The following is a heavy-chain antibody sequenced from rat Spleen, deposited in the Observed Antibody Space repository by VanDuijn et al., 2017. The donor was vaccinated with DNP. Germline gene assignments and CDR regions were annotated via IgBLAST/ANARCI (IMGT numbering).Heavy chain of an antibody. CDR1: AYSITTNY. J-gene: IGHJ2*01. D-gene: IGHD1-7*01. CDR3: ATHDYGH. V-gene: IGHV3-3*01. Sequence: EVQLQESGPGLVKPSQSLSLTCSVTAYSITTNYWGWIRKFPGHKLEWMGYINSAGSTNYNPSLKSRISITRDTSRNQFFLQLNSVTTEDTATYYCATHDYGHWGQGVMVTVSS. CDR2: INSAGST.